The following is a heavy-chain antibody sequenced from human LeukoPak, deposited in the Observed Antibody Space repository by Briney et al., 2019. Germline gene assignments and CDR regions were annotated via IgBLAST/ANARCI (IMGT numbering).Heavy chain of an antibody. D-gene: IGHD2-2*01. Sequence: SETLSLTCTVSGYSISSGYYWGWIRQPPGKGLEWIGSIYRSGSTYYNPSLKSRVTISVDTSKNQFSLKLSSVTAADTAVYYCQCGVYQLLLPAPDYWGQGTLVTVSS. J-gene: IGHJ4*02. CDR3: QCGVYQLLLPAPDY. CDR2: IYRSGST. V-gene: IGHV4-38-2*02. CDR1: GYSISSGYY.